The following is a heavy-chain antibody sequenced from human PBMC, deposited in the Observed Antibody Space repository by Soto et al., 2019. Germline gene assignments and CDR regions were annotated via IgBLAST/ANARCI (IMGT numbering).Heavy chain of an antibody. J-gene: IGHJ6*02. CDR3: ARGGYCSGGSCYRGLIAGGMDV. CDR2: IIPIFGTA. CDR1: GGTFSSYA. V-gene: IGHV1-69*01. Sequence: QVQLVQSGAEVKKPGSSVKVSCKASGGTFSSYAISWVRQAPGQGLEWMGGIIPIFGTANYAQKFQGRVTIPADESTSTAYMELSSLRCEDTAVYYCARGGYCSGGSCYRGLIAGGMDVWGQGTTVTVSS. D-gene: IGHD2-15*01.